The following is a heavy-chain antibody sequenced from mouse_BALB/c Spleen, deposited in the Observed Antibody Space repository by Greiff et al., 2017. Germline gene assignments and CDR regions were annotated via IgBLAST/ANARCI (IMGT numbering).Heavy chain of an antibody. CDR1: GFSLTSYG. CDR2: IWSGGST. Sequence: VMLVESGPGLVQPSQSLSITCSVSGFSLTSYGVHWVRQSPGKGLEWLGVIWSGGSTDYNAAFISRLSISKDNSKSQVFLKMNSLQANDTAIYYCARHRFYAMDYWGQGTSVTVSS. CDR3: ARHRFYAMDY. J-gene: IGHJ4*01. D-gene: IGHD2-14*01. V-gene: IGHV2-2*02.